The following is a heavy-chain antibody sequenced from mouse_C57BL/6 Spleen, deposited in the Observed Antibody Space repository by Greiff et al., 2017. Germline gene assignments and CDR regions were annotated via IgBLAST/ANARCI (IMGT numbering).Heavy chain of an antibody. V-gene: IGHV1-52*01. CDR3: ATHYGSSYGIDY. Sequence: VQLQQPGAELVRPGSSVKLSCKASGYTFTSYWMHWVKQRPIQGLEWIGNIDPSDSETHYNQKFKDKATLTVDKSSSTAYMQLSSLTSEDSAVYYCATHYGSSYGIDYWGQGTTLTVSS. CDR1: GYTFTSYW. J-gene: IGHJ2*01. CDR2: IDPSDSET. D-gene: IGHD1-1*01.